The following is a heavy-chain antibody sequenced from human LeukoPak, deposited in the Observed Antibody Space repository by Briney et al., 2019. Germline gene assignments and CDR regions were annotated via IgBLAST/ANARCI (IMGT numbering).Heavy chain of an antibody. CDR3: ATLMAHLDY. J-gene: IGHJ4*02. CDR1: GYTFTDYH. V-gene: IGHV1-2*02. CDR2: INPNSGDT. D-gene: IGHD2-8*01. Sequence: ASVKVSCKAFGYTFTDYHMHWVRQAPGQGLEWMGWINPNSGDTHYAQKFQGRGTVNRDTTISTAYMELSRLRSDDTAVFYCATLMAHLDYWGQGTLVTVSS.